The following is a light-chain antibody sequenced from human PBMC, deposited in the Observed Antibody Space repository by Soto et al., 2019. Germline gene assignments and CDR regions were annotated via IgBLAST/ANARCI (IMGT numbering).Light chain of an antibody. CDR3: LEHKSYPRT. V-gene: IGKV1-17*03. J-gene: IGKJ1*01. CDR2: SAN. CDR1: QDISNF. Sequence: DIQMTQSPSDMSASVGDRVTISCRASQDISNFLVWFQQRPGKVPKRLMYSANRLESGVPSRFSGSGSGTEFTLTISSLQPEDFATYYCLEHKSYPRTFGKGTKVDI.